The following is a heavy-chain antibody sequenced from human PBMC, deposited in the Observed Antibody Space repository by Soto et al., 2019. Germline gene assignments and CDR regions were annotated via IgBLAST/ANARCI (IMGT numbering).Heavy chain of an antibody. CDR3: ARVRNVVVVAATFDY. V-gene: IGHV4-59*01. CDR2: IYYSGST. J-gene: IGHJ4*02. Sequence: PSETLSLTCTVSGGSISSYYWSWIRQPPGKGLEWIGYIYYSGSTNYNPSLKSRVAISVDTSKNQFSLKLSSVTAADTAVYYCARVRNVVVVAATFDYWGQGTLVTVS. D-gene: IGHD2-15*01. CDR1: GGSISSYY.